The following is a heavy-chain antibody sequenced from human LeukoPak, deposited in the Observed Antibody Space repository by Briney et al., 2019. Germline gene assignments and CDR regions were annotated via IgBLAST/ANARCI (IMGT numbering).Heavy chain of an antibody. CDR1: GSTFINYN. Sequence: PGGSLRLSCAASGSTFINYNMNWVRQAPGKGLEWVSHITTTSIIYYADSVEGRFTISRDNSKNTLYLQMNGLRPEDTAVYYCAKDSVAAAGTAWFDPWGQGTLVTVSS. D-gene: IGHD6-13*01. V-gene: IGHV3-69-1*01. CDR2: ITTTSII. J-gene: IGHJ5*02. CDR3: AKDSVAAAGTAWFDP.